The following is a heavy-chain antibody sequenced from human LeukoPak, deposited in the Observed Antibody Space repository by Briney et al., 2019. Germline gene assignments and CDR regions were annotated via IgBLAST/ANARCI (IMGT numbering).Heavy chain of an antibody. CDR3: AKGAHVLLWFGELLPTDY. Sequence: SGGSLTLFCGVSGLTHNIYAVIGLRDSPGEALECFSSISDWGYSTHYAHSEKGLYPIPRDNYKNTLYLQTNSLRAEDTAVYYCAKGAHVLLWFGELLPTDYWGQGTLVTVSS. J-gene: IGHJ4*02. CDR1: GLTHNIYA. CDR2: ISDWGYST. V-gene: IGHV3-23*01. D-gene: IGHD3-10*01.